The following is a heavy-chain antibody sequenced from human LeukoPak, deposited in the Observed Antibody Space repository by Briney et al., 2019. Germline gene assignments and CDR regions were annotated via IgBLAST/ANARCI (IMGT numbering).Heavy chain of an antibody. CDR1: GYTFTRHY. J-gene: IGHJ4*02. CDR2: INPSGGST. CDR3: VRGGFGDLDY. V-gene: IGHV1-46*03. Sequence: ASVKVSCKASGYTFTRHYMHWVRQAPGQGLEWMAIINPSGGSTGYAQKFRDRLTVTRDTSTNTVYMELSSLRSEDTAVYYCVRGGFGDLDYWGQGTLVTVSS. D-gene: IGHD3-10*01.